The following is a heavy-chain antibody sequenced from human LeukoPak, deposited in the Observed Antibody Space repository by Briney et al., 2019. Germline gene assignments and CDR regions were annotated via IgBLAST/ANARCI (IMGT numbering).Heavy chain of an antibody. V-gene: IGHV3-48*01. Sequence: PGGSLRLSCAASGFTFSSYSMNWVRQAPGKGLEWVSYISSSSSTIYYADSVKGRFTISRDNAKNSLYLQMNSLRAEDTAVYYCAVTLLWFGESGGYFGYWGQGTLVTVSS. D-gene: IGHD3-10*01. CDR3: AVTLLWFGESGGYFGY. J-gene: IGHJ4*02. CDR2: ISSSSSTI. CDR1: GFTFSSYS.